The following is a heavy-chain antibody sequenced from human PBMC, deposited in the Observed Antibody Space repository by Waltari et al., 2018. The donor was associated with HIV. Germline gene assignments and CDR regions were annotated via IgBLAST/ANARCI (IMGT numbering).Heavy chain of an antibody. CDR2: IIPAFGTA. Sequence: QVQLVQSGAEVKKRGSSVRVSCKVSGGTFSSSAIDWVRQAPRQGLEWMGGIIPAFGTANYAERFQGRVTITADEYTSTAYMDLSSLRSEDTAVYFCARDHRGNKLLYGMDVWGQGTTVTV. V-gene: IGHV1-69*01. J-gene: IGHJ6*02. CDR1: GGTFSSSA. CDR3: ARDHRGNKLLYGMDV.